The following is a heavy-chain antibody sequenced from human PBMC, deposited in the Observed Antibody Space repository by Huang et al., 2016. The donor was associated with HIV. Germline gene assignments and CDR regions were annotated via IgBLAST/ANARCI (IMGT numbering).Heavy chain of an antibody. Sequence: QITLKESGPTLVKPTQTLTLACTFSGFSLNTSGVGGAWIRQPPGKAREWLAPIDWDDDKRYRPSLKSRLTISKDPSNNQVVLTITNMDPVDTASYFCAHIGDIFAAYSPEYFDYWGQGALVTVSS. D-gene: IGHD2-15*01. CDR2: IDWDDDK. J-gene: IGHJ4*02. CDR1: GFSLNTSGVG. V-gene: IGHV2-5*02. CDR3: AHIGDIFAAYSPEYFDY.